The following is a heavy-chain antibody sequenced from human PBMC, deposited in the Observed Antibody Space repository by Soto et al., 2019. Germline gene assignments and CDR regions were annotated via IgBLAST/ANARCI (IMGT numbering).Heavy chain of an antibody. Sequence: GGSLRLSCAASGFTFSSYAMHWVRQAPGKGLEWVAVIRYDGSNKHYADSVKGRFTISRDNSKNTLYLQMNSLRAEDTAVYYCARGFSSSSGLDYWGQGTLVTASS. CDR1: GFTFSSYA. CDR2: IRYDGSNK. D-gene: IGHD6-6*01. CDR3: ARGFSSSSGLDY. J-gene: IGHJ4*02. V-gene: IGHV3-33*01.